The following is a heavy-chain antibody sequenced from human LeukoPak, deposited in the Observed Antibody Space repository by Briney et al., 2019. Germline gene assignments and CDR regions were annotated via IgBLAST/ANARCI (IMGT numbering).Heavy chain of an antibody. D-gene: IGHD2/OR15-2a*01. CDR1: GYSFTSYW. V-gene: IGHV5-51*01. CDR2: IFPGNSDT. J-gene: IGHJ4*02. Sequence: GESLKISCKGSGYSFTSYWIGWARQMPGQGLEWMAIIFPGNSDTIYSPSFQGQVTISADKSISTAYLQWRGLKASDTAMYYCVRHNIYALDYWGQGTLVTVSS. CDR3: VRHNIYALDY.